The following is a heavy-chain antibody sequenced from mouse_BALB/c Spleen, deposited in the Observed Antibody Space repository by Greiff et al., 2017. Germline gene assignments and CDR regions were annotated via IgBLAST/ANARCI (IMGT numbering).Heavy chain of an antibody. Sequence: QVQLQQSGPGLVAPSQSLSITCTVSGFSLTSYDISWIRQPPGKGLEWLGVIWTGGGTNYNSAFMSRLSISKDNSKSQVFLKMNSLQTDDTAIYYCVRDGIYDGYYAMDYWGQGTSVTVSS. J-gene: IGHJ4*01. D-gene: IGHD2-3*01. CDR1: GFSLTSYD. V-gene: IGHV2-9-2*01. CDR3: VRDGIYDGYYAMDY. CDR2: IWTGGGT.